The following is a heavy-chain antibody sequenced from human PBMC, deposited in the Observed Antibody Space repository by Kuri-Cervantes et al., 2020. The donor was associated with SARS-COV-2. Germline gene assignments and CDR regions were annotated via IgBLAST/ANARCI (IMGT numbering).Heavy chain of an antibody. CDR2: ISGSGGST. D-gene: IGHD3-10*01. CDR3: AKDLRLLWFGELLGFDP. V-gene: IGHV3-23*01. CDR1: GFTFSSYA. J-gene: IGHJ5*02. Sequence: GESLKISWAASGFTFSSYAMSWVRQAPGKGLEWVSAISGSGGSTYYADSVKGRFTISRDNSKNTLYLQMNSLRAEDTAVYYCAKDLRLLWFGELLGFDPWGQRTLDTVSS.